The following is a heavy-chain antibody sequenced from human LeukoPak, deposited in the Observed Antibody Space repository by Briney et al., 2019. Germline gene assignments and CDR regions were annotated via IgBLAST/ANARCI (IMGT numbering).Heavy chain of an antibody. V-gene: IGHV3-30*04. CDR3: RLDRPHYDY. Sequence: GGSLRLSCAASGFTFSSYAMHWVRQAPGKGLEWVAVISYDGSNKYYADSVKGRFTISRDNSKNTLYLQMNSLRAEDTAVYYCRLDRPHYDYWGQGTLVTVSS. CDR2: ISYDGSNK. CDR1: GFTFSSYA. J-gene: IGHJ4*02. D-gene: IGHD3-16*01.